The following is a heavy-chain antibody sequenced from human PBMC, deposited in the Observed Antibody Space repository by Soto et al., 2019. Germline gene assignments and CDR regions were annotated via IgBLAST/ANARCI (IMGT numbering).Heavy chain of an antibody. CDR1: GDSFSAYY. Sequence: ASVKVSCKTSGDSFSAYYLHWVRQAPGQGLEWLGWINPNGGATKYAQKFRGRVAMTRDTSIRTAYLELTSLRSDDTAIYYCARESGGATATLDYYYFYMDVWGKGTTVTAP. CDR2: INPNGGAT. CDR3: ARESGGATATLDYYYFYMDV. J-gene: IGHJ6*03. V-gene: IGHV1-2*02. D-gene: IGHD5-12*01.